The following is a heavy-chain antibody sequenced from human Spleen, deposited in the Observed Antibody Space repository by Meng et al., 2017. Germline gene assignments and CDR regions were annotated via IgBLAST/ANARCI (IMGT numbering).Heavy chain of an antibody. CDR3: ARDGGGRTADS. D-gene: IGHD2-21*01. CDR1: GDFISSGGHY. Sequence: QGQRQEPGPGLVKPSQTLSLTCSVSGDFISSGGHYWSWIRQHPGKGLEWIGYIYYGGSTYYNPSLRSRVTISVDTSRNQFSLKMTSVTAADTAVYYCARDGGGRTADSWGQGTLVTVSS. CDR2: IYYGGST. V-gene: IGHV4-31*03. J-gene: IGHJ4*02.